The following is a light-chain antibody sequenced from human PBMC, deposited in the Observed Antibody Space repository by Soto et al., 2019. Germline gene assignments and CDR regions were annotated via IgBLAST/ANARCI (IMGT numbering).Light chain of an antibody. CDR3: QHSYSTPPWT. Sequence: DIQMTQSPSSLSAPVGDRVTITCRASQSISSYLNWYQQKPGKAPKLLIYAASSLQSGVPSRFSGSGSGTDFTLTISSLQPEDFATYYCQHSYSTPPWTFGQGTKVEIK. V-gene: IGKV1-39*01. CDR1: QSISSY. CDR2: AAS. J-gene: IGKJ1*01.